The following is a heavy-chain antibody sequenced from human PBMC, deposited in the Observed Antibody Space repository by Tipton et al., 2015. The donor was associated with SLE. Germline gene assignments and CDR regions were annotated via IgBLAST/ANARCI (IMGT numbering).Heavy chain of an antibody. CDR2: ISYDGSNK. Sequence: SLRLSCAASGFTFSSYPMHWVRQAPGKGLEWVAVISYDGSNKYYADSVKGRFTISRDNSKNTLYLQMNSLRAEGTAVYYCAGVRITDVDYWGQGTLGTGSS. CDR1: GFTFSSYP. CDR3: AGVRITDVDY. J-gene: IGHJ4*02. D-gene: IGHD3-10*01. V-gene: IGHV3-30*04.